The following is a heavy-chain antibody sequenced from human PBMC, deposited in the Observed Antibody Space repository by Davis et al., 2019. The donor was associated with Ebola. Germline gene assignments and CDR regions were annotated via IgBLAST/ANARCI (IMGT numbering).Heavy chain of an antibody. CDR3: ARDGPLFALGDYYYGMDV. V-gene: IGHV3-30-3*01. CDR1: GFTFSRYP. Sequence: GESLKISCAASGFTFSRYPMHWVRQAPGKGLEWVALISYDGSNKYYADSVKGRFTISRDNSKNTPYLQMNRLRAEDTAVYYCARDGPLFALGDYYYGMDVWGQGTTVTVSS. D-gene: IGHD3-16*01. CDR2: ISYDGSNK. J-gene: IGHJ6*02.